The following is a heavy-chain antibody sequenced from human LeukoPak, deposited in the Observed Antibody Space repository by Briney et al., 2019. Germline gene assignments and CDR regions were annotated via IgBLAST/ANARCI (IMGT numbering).Heavy chain of an antibody. CDR3: ARRLRFLEWLDAFDI. J-gene: IGHJ3*02. CDR1: GGSISSGSYY. V-gene: IGHV4-61*02. CDR2: IYTSGST. Sequence: PSETLSLTCTVSGGSISSGSYYWSWIRQPAGKGLEWIGRIYTSGSTNYNPSLKSRVTMSVDTSKNQFSLKLSSVTAADTAVYYCARRLRFLEWLDAFDIWGQGTMVTVSS. D-gene: IGHD3-3*01.